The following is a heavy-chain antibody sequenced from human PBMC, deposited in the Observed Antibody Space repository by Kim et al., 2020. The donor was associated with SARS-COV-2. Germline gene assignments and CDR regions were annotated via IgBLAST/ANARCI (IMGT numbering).Heavy chain of an antibody. CDR3: ARKKRAKSVLRFLEWHSFDY. D-gene: IGHD3-3*01. V-gene: IGHV4-34*01. J-gene: IGHJ4*02. CDR1: GGSFSGYY. CDR2: INHSGST. Sequence: SETLSLTCAVYGGSFSGYYWSWIRQPPGKGLEWIGEINHSGSTNYNPSLKSRVTISVDTSKNQFSLKLSSVTAADTAVYYCARKKRAKSVLRFLEWHSFDYWGQGTLVTVSS.